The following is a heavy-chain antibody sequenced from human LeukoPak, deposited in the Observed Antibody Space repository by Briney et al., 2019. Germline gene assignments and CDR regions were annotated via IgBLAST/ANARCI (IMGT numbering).Heavy chain of an antibody. J-gene: IGHJ4*02. CDR3: ARADTLRSFGY. CDR2: IIPTFGTA. V-gene: IGHV1-69*06. CDR1: GGTFSSYA. D-gene: IGHD4-17*01. Sequence: GSSVKVSCKASGGTFSSYAISWVRQAPGQGLEWMGRIIPTFGTANYAQKFQGRVTITADKSTSTAYMELSSLRSEDTAVYYCARADTLRSFGYWGQGTLVTVSS.